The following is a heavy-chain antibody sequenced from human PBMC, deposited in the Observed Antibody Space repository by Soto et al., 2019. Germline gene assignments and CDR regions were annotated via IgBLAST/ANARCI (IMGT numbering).Heavy chain of an antibody. V-gene: IGHV4-4*07. D-gene: IGHD5-12*01. CDR3: AREGSYSAYNFAHGIQLWSFDF. Sequence: SGTLSLTCTVPGGSINTFYWSWVRQPAGKGLEWIGRIFSIGSTSFNPSLESRVAMSVDTSKNHFSLNLSSVTAADMAVYYCAREGSYSAYNFAHGIQLWSFDFWGQGALVTVS. CDR2: IFSIGST. J-gene: IGHJ4*02. CDR1: GGSINTFY.